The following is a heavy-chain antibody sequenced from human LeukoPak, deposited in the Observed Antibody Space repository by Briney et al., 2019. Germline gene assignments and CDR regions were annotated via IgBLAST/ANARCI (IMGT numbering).Heavy chain of an antibody. D-gene: IGHD3-10*02. CDR1: GFTFSSYG. CDR2: ISSSGSTI. CDR3: AELGITMIGGV. Sequence: GGTLRLSCAASGFTFSSYGMNWVRQAPGKGLEWVSYISSSGSTIYYADSVKGRFTISRDNAKNSLHLQMNSLRAEDTAVYYCAELGITMIGGVWGKGTTVTISS. V-gene: IGHV3-48*04. J-gene: IGHJ6*04.